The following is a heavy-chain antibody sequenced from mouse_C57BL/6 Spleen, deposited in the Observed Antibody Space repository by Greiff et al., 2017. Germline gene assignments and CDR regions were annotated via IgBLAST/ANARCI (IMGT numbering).Heavy chain of an antibody. V-gene: IGHV1-61*01. D-gene: IGHD2-4*01. CDR1: GYTFTSYW. CDR3: AKRVVITTTY. Sequence: QVQLQQPGPELVRPGSSVTLSCKASGYTFTSYWMDWVQQRPGQGLEWIGNIYPSDSETHYTQKFKDKATLTVDKTSSTAYMQLSSLTSEGSAVYYWAKRVVITTTYGGQGTTLTVSS. J-gene: IGHJ2*01. CDR2: IYPSDSET.